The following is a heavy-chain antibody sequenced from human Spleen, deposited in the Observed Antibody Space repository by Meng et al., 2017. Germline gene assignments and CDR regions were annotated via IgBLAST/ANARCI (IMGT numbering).Heavy chain of an antibody. J-gene: IGHJ4*02. CDR1: GASISTTNW. CDR2: IHLGGRP. Sequence: QGQLQVSGPGLVAPSGTLSLPFTVSGASISTTNWGGWGRRPQGKGLEWIREIHLGGRPIYSPYLKCRVTISVDKSNNELSLKLTSVTAADTAVYFCVRIFDTRAQGTLVTVSS. V-gene: IGHV4-4*02. CDR3: VRIFDT. D-gene: IGHD3-3*01.